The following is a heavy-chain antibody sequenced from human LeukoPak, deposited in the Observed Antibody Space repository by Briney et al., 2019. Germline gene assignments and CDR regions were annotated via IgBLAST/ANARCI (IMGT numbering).Heavy chain of an antibody. CDR3: ARADSSGYYLSDY. CDR1: GGTFSSYA. D-gene: IGHD3-22*01. Sequence: SVKVSCKASGGTFSSYAISWVRQAPGQGLEWLGGIIPIFGTANYAQKFQGRVTITADESTSTAYMELSSLRSEDTAVYYCARADSSGYYLSDYWGQGTLVTVSS. J-gene: IGHJ4*02. CDR2: IIPIFGTA. V-gene: IGHV1-69*01.